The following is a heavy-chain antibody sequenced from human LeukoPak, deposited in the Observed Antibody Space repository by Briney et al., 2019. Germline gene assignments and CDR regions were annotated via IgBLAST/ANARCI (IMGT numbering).Heavy chain of an antibody. CDR2: IYSGGST. D-gene: IGHD5-18*01. V-gene: IGHV3-53*01. Sequence: GGSLRLSCAASGFTVSSNYMSWVRQAPGKGLEWVSVIYSGGSTYYADSVKGRFTISRDNSKNTLYLQMNSLRAEDTAVYYCASRDEGHSYGPLYFDYWGQGTLVTVSS. CDR1: GFTVSSNY. CDR3: ASRDEGHSYGPLYFDY. J-gene: IGHJ4*02.